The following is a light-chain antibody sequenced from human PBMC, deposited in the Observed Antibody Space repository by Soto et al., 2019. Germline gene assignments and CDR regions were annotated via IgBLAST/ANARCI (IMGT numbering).Light chain of an antibody. CDR2: EVF. V-gene: IGKV2D-29*01. Sequence: DIVMTQTPLSLSVTPGQPASISCKYSQSLLHSDGKTYLYWYLKKPGQPPQPLIYEVFNRFSAVSDRFSGSGSQTDFTLKISRVEAEDVGVYYCMQSIQLYTFGQGNKLEIK. J-gene: IGKJ2*01. CDR3: MQSIQLYT. CDR1: QSLLHSDGKTY.